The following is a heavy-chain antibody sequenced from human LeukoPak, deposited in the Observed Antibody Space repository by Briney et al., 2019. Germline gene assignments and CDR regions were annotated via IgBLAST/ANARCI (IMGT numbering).Heavy chain of an antibody. Sequence: GGSLRLSCAASGFTYSSYSMNWVRLAPGKGLEWVSYISSSGSTIYSADSVKGRFTISRDNAKNSLYLQMNSLRAEDTAVYYCARDLTSYYYYMDVWGKGTTVTVSS. V-gene: IGHV3-48*01. CDR1: GFTYSSYS. CDR3: ARDLTSYYYYMDV. J-gene: IGHJ6*03. CDR2: ISSSGSTI.